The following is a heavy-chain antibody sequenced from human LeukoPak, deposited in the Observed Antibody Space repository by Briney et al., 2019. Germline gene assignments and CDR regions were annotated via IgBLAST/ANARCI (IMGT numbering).Heavy chain of an antibody. D-gene: IGHD3-3*01. Sequence: PSETLSLTCAVYGVSFSGYYWSWIRQPPGKGLEWIGEINHSGSTNYNPSLKSRVTISVDTSKNQFSLKLSSVTAADTAVYYCARRFLTIDNWFDPWGQGTLVTVSS. J-gene: IGHJ5*02. V-gene: IGHV4-34*01. CDR1: GVSFSGYY. CDR2: INHSGST. CDR3: ARRFLTIDNWFDP.